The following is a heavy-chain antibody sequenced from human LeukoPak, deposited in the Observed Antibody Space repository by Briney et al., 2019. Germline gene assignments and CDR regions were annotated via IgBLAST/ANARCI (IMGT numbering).Heavy chain of an antibody. Sequence: ASVKVSCKASGYTFTGYYIHWVRQAPGQGLEWMGRINPNSGGTNYAQKFQGRVTMTRDTSVSTAYMELSRLRSDDTAMYYCARGARGTWAWGDWGQGTLVTVSS. CDR1: GYTFTGYY. D-gene: IGHD3-10*01. J-gene: IGHJ4*02. CDR3: ARGARGTWAWGD. CDR2: INPNSGGT. V-gene: IGHV1-2*06.